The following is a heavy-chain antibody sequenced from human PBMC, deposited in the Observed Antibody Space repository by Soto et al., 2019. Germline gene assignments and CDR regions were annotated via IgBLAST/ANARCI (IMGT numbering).Heavy chain of an antibody. CDR2: IYYSGST. CDR1: VGSISSYY. D-gene: IGHD3-3*01. CDR3: ARVHYDFWSGYQYYFDY. J-gene: IGHJ4*02. Sequence: PSESLSLTCTVAVGSISSYYWSWIRQPPEKGLEWIGYIYYSGSTNYNPSLKSRVTISVDTSKNQFSLKLSSVTAADTAVYYCARVHYDFWSGYQYYFDYWGQGTLVTVSS. V-gene: IGHV4-59*01.